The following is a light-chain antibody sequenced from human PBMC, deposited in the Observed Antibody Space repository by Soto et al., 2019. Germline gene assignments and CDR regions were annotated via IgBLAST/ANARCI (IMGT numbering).Light chain of an antibody. Sequence: QAVLTQPPSVSGAPGQRVTISCTGSNSNIGAGYDVHWYQQLPGTAPKLLIYGNNNRPSGVPDRFSGSKSGTSASLAITGLQADDEADYYCQSYDSSLSGGVFGGGTKVTVL. V-gene: IGLV1-40*01. CDR3: QSYDSSLSGGV. CDR1: NSNIGAGYD. J-gene: IGLJ3*02. CDR2: GNN.